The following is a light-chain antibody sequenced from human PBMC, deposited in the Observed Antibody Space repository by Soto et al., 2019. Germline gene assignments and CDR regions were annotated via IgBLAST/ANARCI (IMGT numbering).Light chain of an antibody. CDR3: QQYNSYPIP. CDR1: QSISSW. V-gene: IGKV1-5*03. J-gene: IGKJ5*01. CDR2: KAS. Sequence: DIQMTQSPSTLSASVGDRVTITCRASQSISSWLAWYQQEPGKAPKILIYKASSLESGVPSRFSGSGSGTEFNLTISSLQPDDYATYYCQQYNSYPIPFGQGTRLEIK.